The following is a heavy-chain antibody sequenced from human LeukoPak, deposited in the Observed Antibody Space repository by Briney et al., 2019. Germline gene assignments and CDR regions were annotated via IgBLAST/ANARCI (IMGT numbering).Heavy chain of an antibody. J-gene: IGHJ4*02. CDR3: TTEEEEGVDRWFGELFIDY. CDR1: GFPFTNAW. V-gene: IGHV3-15*05. D-gene: IGHD3-10*01. CDR2: MKSKTDGGTT. Sequence: GGPLRLSCAASGFPFTNAWMSWVRQAPGKGLEWVGRMKSKTDGGTTDYAAPVKRRFTISRDDSKNTPYQQMNSLKTEDTAFYYCTTEEEEGVDRWFGELFIDYWGQGTLVTVSS.